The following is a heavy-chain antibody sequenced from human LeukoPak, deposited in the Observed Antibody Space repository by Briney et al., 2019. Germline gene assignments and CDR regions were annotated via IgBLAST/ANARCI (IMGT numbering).Heavy chain of an antibody. CDR1: GYTFTSYG. J-gene: IGHJ5*02. D-gene: IGHD1-1*01. CDR2: ISAYNGNT. CDR3: ARDGKRTRPRDWFDP. V-gene: IGHV1-18*01. Sequence: ASVKVSCKASGYTFTSYGISWVRQAPGQGLEWMGCISAYNGNTNYAQKLQGRVTITTDTSTSTAYMELRSLRSDDTAVYYCARDGKRTRPRDWFDPWGQGTLVTVSS.